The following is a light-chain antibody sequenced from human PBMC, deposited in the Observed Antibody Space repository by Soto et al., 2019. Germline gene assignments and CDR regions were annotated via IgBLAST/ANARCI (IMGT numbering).Light chain of an antibody. J-gene: IGLJ1*01. CDR2: EVT. V-gene: IGLV2-14*01. CDR1: SSDVGGYNY. Sequence: QSVLTQPASVSGSPGQSITISCTGTSSDVGGYNYVSWYQQYPGKAPKVMIYEVTNRPSGVSNRFSGSRSGNTASLTISGLQAEDEADYYCCSFTTSSTYVFGTGTKLTVL. CDR3: CSFTTSSTYV.